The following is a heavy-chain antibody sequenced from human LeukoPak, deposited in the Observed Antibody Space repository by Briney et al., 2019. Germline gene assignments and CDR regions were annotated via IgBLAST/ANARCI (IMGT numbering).Heavy chain of an antibody. Sequence: SVTVSCTASGGTFSSYAISWVRQAPGQGLEWMGGIIPIFGTANYAQKFQGRVTITADESTSTAYMELSSLRSEDTAVYYCARDRGGEFDAFDIWGQGTMVTVSS. D-gene: IGHD3-10*01. CDR3: ARDRGGEFDAFDI. J-gene: IGHJ3*02. V-gene: IGHV1-69*13. CDR2: IIPIFGTA. CDR1: GGTFSSYA.